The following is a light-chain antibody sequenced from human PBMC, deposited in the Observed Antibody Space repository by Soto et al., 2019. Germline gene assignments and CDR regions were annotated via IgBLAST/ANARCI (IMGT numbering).Light chain of an antibody. J-gene: IGKJ4*01. CDR3: QQYQWWPLT. Sequence: EIVMTQSPATLSASPGERATLSCRASQSAHNNLAWYQQKPGQAPRLLIYLTSTRATGVPARFSGSGSGTDFTLTISSLQSEDFALYNCQQYQWWPLTFGGGTKVEIK. V-gene: IGKV3-15*01. CDR1: QSAHNN. CDR2: LTS.